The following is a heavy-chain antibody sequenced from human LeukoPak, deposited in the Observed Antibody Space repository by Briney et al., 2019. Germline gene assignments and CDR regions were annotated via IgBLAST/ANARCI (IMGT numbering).Heavy chain of an antibody. J-gene: IGHJ3*02. V-gene: IGHV4-61*01. CDR2: IYYSGRT. Sequence: IPSETLSLTCTVSGGSVSSGSYYWSWIRQPPGKGLEWIGYIYYSGRTNYNPSLKSRVSISVDTSKNQFSLKLSSVTAADTAVYYCARDFRGSVDAFDIWGQGTMVAVSS. CDR1: GGSVSSGSYY. CDR3: ARDFRGSVDAFDI.